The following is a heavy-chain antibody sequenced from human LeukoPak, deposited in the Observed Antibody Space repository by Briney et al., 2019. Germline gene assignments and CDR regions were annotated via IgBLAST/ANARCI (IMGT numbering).Heavy chain of an antibody. D-gene: IGHD2-2*01. Sequence: ASVKVSCKASGYTFTGYYMHWVRQAPGQGLEWMGWINPNSGGTNYAQKFQGRVTMTRDTSISTAYMELSSLRSEDTAVYYCARDSDEELLSGYFDYWGQGTLVTVSS. CDR1: GYTFTGYY. CDR2: INPNSGGT. J-gene: IGHJ4*02. V-gene: IGHV1-2*02. CDR3: ARDSDEELLSGYFDY.